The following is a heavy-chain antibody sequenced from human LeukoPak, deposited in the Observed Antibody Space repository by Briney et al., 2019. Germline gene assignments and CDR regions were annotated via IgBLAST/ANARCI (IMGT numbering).Heavy chain of an antibody. V-gene: IGHV3-33*06. CDR3: AKDIERGFDYSNSLDY. D-gene: IGHD4-11*01. CDR2: IWSDGTEK. CDR1: GFTFNSYG. J-gene: IGHJ4*02. Sequence: AGSLRLSCAASGFTFNSYGMHWVRQAPGKGLEWVAVIWSDGTEKYYADSVKGRFAISRDDSNKMVYLQMNSLRVEDTAVYYCAKDIERGFDYSNSLDYWGQGNLVTVSS.